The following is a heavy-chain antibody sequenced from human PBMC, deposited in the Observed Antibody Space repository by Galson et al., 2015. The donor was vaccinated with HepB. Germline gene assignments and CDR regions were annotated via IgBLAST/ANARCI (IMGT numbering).Heavy chain of an antibody. J-gene: IGHJ4*02. Sequence: SLRLSCAASGITFRRAWMTWVRQAPGKGLEWVGRIKDKGDGGTTDYAAPVEGRFIISRDDSKNTLYLQMNSLKTEDTAVYYCTTVRYDWSDNADYWGRGTLVTGSS. CDR3: TTVRYDWSDNADY. V-gene: IGHV3-15*01. CDR2: IKDKGDGGTT. D-gene: IGHD3-22*01. CDR1: GITFRRAW.